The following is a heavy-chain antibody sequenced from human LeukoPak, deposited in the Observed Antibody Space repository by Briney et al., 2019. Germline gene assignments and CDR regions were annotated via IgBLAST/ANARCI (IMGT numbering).Heavy chain of an antibody. CDR1: GFMFNSYV. Sequence: GGSLRLSCAASGFMFNSYVMSWVRQAPGMGLEWVSAINGGGGNTYYADSVKGRFTISRDNSKNMVHLQMNSLRADDTAVYYCAKSVVVITFRFDDWGQGALVTVSS. J-gene: IGHJ4*02. D-gene: IGHD2-15*01. CDR2: INGGGGNT. V-gene: IGHV3-23*01. CDR3: AKSVVVITFRFDD.